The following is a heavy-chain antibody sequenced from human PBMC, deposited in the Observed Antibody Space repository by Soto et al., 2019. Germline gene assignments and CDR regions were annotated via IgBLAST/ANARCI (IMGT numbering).Heavy chain of an antibody. CDR2: IYYRGST. D-gene: IGHD3-22*01. Sequence: PSETLSLTCTVSGGSISSADYYWSWIRQHPGKGLEWIGHIYYRGSTYYNPSLKSRVTISVDTSKNQFSLKLSSVTAADTVVYYCARVDDSSGGYYFDFWGQGTLGTGSS. CDR3: ARVDDSSGGYYFDF. J-gene: IGHJ4*02. CDR1: GGSISSADYY. V-gene: IGHV4-31*03.